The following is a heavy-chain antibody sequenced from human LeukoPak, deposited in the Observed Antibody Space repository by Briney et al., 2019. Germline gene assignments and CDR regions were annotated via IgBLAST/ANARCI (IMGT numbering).Heavy chain of an antibody. J-gene: IGHJ6*02. D-gene: IGHD6-13*01. CDR3: AKNGVSAAEGGLGGADV. V-gene: IGHV3-74*01. Sequence: GGSLRLSCEASGFTFSNYWMHWVRQAPGKGLVWVSRINSDGSTTSYADSVKGRFTLSRDNSKNTLYLQMNSLRPEDTALYYCAKNGVSAAEGGLGGADVWGQGTTVTVSS. CDR1: GFTFSNYW. CDR2: INSDGSTT.